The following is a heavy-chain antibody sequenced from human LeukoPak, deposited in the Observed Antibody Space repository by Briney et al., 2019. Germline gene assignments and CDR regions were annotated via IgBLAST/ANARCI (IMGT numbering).Heavy chain of an antibody. CDR2: INPDGSST. V-gene: IGHV3-74*01. J-gene: IGHJ4*02. CDR1: GFTFTTYW. D-gene: IGHD1-1*01. Sequence: GGSLRLSCAASGFTFTTYWMHWVRQAPGKGLVWVSRINPDGSSTSYADSVKGRFTFSRDNSRNTLYLQMNSLRAEDTAVYYCARDRVNWNDVGGLFDYWGQGTLVTVSS. CDR3: ARDRVNWNDVGGLFDY.